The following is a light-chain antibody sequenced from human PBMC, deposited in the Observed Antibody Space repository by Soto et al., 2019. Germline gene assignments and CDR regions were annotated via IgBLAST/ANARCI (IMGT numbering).Light chain of an antibody. V-gene: IGKV1-9*01. CDR3: QQLKSYPLT. J-gene: IGKJ4*01. CDR2: KAS. CDR1: QGINNN. Sequence: IQLTQSPSSLSASVGDRVTITCRASQGINNNLVWFQQKPVKAPKLLIYKASTLHGGVTSRFSGNGSGTDFTPTLSSLPPENFATYYRQQLKSYPLTFGGGTKVEIK.